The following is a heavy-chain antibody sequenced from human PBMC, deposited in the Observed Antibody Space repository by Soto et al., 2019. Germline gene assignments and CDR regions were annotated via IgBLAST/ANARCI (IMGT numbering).Heavy chain of an antibody. CDR2: ISYDGSNK. V-gene: IGHV3-30*18. CDR1: GFTFSSYG. D-gene: IGHD6-19*01. J-gene: IGHJ4*02. Sequence: QVQLVESGGGVVQPGRSLRLSCAASGFTFSSYGMHWVRQAPGKGLEWVAVISYDGSNKYYADSVKGRFTISRDNSKNTLYLQMNSLRAEDTAVYYCAKGSLGSSGSFDYWGQGTLVTVSS. CDR3: AKGSLGSSGSFDY.